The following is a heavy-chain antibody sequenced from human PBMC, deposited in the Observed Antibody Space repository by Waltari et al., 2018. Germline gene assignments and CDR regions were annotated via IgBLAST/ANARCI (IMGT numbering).Heavy chain of an antibody. D-gene: IGHD3-22*01. Sequence: QVQLVQSGAEVKKPGASVKVSCKASGYTFTSYYMHWVRQAPGQGLEWMGIINPLGGSTSYDPKCESTGTMPRDPSTSTVSMDLSTLRSENTAVYFCAGDLTLEYYASSGHGCFDSWGQGTLVTVSS. CDR2: INPLGGST. V-gene: IGHV1-46*03. J-gene: IGHJ5*01. CDR1: GYTFTSYY. CDR3: AGDLTLEYYASSGHGCFDS.